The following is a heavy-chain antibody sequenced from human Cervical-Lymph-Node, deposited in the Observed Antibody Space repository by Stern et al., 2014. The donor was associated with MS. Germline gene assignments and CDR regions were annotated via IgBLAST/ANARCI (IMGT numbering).Heavy chain of an antibody. Sequence: QITLRESGPTLVKPTQTLTLTCTLSGVSLNISGVGVGWIRQPPGKALEWLALIYGDDEKHYSPSLKSRLTITKDTSKNQLVLTMTNMAPVDTATYYCAHDLGYWGQGTLVTVSS. J-gene: IGHJ4*02. CDR2: IYGDDEK. V-gene: IGHV2-5*02. CDR1: GVSLNISGVG. CDR3: AHDLGY.